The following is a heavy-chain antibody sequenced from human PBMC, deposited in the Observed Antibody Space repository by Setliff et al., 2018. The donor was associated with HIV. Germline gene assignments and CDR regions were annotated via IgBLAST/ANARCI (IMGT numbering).Heavy chain of an antibody. J-gene: IGHJ4*02. CDR1: GGSISSSSYY. Sequence: SETLSLTCTVSGGSISSSSYYWGWIRQPPGKGLEWIGTIHHSGSTYYNPSLKSRLTISVDTSKNQFSLKLNSVTAADTAVYYWARVRGSSGWYVFDYWGQGTLVTVSS. CDR2: IHHSGST. D-gene: IGHD6-19*01. CDR3: ARVRGSSGWYVFDY. V-gene: IGHV4-39*07.